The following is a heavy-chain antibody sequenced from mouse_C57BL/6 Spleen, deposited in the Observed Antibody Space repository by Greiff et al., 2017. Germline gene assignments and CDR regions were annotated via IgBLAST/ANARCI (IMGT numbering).Heavy chain of an antibody. CDR2: INPYNGGT. CDR3: ARGTTVVASDY. CDR1: GYTFTDYY. Sequence: EVQLQQSGPVLVKPGASVKMSCKASGYTFTDYYMNWVKQSHGKSLEWIGVINPYNGGTSYNQKFKGKATLTVDKSSSTAYMELNSLTSKDSAVYYCARGTTVVASDYWGQGTTLTVSS. D-gene: IGHD1-1*01. V-gene: IGHV1-19*01. J-gene: IGHJ2*01.